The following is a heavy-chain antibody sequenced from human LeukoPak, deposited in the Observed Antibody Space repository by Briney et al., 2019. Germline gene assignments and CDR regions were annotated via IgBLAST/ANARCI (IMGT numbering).Heavy chain of an antibody. CDR1: GYTFTSSD. J-gene: IGHJ4*02. D-gene: IGHD6-13*01. Sequence: ASVKVSCKASGYTFTSSDINWVRQATGQGLEWMGWINPKSGRTGYAKKFQARVSMTMNTSISTAYMEVSSLRFEDTAVYYCARGRSGLAAAGTYDCWGQGTLITVSS. CDR3: ARGRSGLAAAGTYDC. V-gene: IGHV1-8*01. CDR2: INPKSGRT.